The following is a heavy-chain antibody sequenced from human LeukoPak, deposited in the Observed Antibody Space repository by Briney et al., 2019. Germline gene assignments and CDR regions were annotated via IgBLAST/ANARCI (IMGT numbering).Heavy chain of an antibody. CDR1: GFSLSTSGVG. D-gene: IGHD2-15*01. J-gene: IGHJ5*02. Sequence: ESGPTLVNPTQTLTLTCTFSGFSLSTSGVGVGWIRQPPGKALEWLALIYWDDDKRYSPSLKSRLTITKDTSKNQVVLTMTNMDPVDTATYYCAHRLIHCSGGSCYRRWFDPWGQGTLVTVSS. CDR2: IYWDDDK. CDR3: AHRLIHCSGGSCYRRWFDP. V-gene: IGHV2-5*02.